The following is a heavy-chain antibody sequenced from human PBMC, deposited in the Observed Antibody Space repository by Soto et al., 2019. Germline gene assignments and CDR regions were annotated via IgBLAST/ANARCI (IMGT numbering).Heavy chain of an antibody. CDR1: GGSISSSSYY. Sequence: SETLSLTCTVSGGSISSSSYYWGWIRQPPGKGLEWIGSIYYSGSTYYNPSLKSRVTISVDTSKNQFSLKLSSVTAADTAVYYCAGQPKSREFKWPFVSGYYYYMDVWGKGTTVTVSS. J-gene: IGHJ6*03. V-gene: IGHV4-39*01. D-gene: IGHD3-10*01. CDR3: AGQPKSREFKWPFVSGYYYYMDV. CDR2: IYYSGST.